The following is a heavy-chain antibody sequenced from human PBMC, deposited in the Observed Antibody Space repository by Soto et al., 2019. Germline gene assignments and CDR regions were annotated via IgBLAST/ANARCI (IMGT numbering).Heavy chain of an antibody. V-gene: IGHV3-33*01. CDR3: ARDLAPVDHLVSRWFDP. CDR2: IWYDGSNK. Sequence: QVQLVESGGGVVQPGRSLRLSCAASGFTFSSFGMHWVRQAPGKGLEWVAVIWYDGSNKYYADSVKGRFTISRDNSKNTMYLQMNRLRAQDTAVYYCARDLAPVDHLVSRWFDPWGRGTQVSVSS. D-gene: IGHD5-12*01. J-gene: IGHJ5*02. CDR1: GFTFSSFG.